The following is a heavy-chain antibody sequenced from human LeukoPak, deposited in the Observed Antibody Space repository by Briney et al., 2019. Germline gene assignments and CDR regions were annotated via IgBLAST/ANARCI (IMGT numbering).Heavy chain of an antibody. V-gene: IGHV4-30-4*01. CDR1: GGSISSGDYY. CDR3: ARSGGRLRWGVFFDY. J-gene: IGHJ4*02. Sequence: SETLSLTCTVSGGSISSGDYYWSWIRQPPGKGLEWIGYIYYSGSTYYNPSLKSRVTISVDTSKNQFSLKLSSVTAADTAVYYCARSGGRLRWGVFFDYWGQGTLVTVSS. CDR2: IYYSGST. D-gene: IGHD4-23*01.